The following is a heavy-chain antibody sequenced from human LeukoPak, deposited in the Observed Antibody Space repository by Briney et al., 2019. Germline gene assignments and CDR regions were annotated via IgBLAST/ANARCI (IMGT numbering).Heavy chain of an antibody. CDR2: IWYDGSNK. Sequence: PGGSLRLSCAASGFTFSSYGFHWVRQAAGKGLEWVAFIWYDGSNKYYADSVKGRFTISRDNSKSTLYLQMNSLRAEDTAVYYCAKIGYSGSGVGYYMDVWGKGTTVTISS. J-gene: IGHJ6*03. D-gene: IGHD3-10*01. V-gene: IGHV3-30*02. CDR1: GFTFSSYG. CDR3: AKIGYSGSGVGYYMDV.